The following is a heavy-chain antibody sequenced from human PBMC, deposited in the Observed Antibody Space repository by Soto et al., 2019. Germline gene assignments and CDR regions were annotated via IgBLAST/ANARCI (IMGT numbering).Heavy chain of an antibody. CDR1: GGSITTSSYN. Sequence: QLQLQESGPGLVKPSETLSLTCSVSGGSITTSSYNWDWIRQPPGKGLAWIGTIYYDGSTSYNPSLKRQVTISVDTSKNHFALKVNSVTDADTAVYYCARFYGNAFDVWGRGTVVTVAS. J-gene: IGHJ3*01. V-gene: IGHV4-39*02. D-gene: IGHD3-10*01. CDR2: IYYDGST. CDR3: ARFYGNAFDV.